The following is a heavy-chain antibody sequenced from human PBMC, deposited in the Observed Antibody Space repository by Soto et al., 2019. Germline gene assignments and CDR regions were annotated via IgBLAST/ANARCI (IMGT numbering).Heavy chain of an antibody. D-gene: IGHD3-22*01. CDR1: GYTFTSYY. Sequence: ASVKVSCKASGYTFTSYYIHWVRQAPGQAPGQGLEWMGMINPNNGNTNYAQKLQGRVTMTTDTSTSTAYMELRSLRSDDTAVYYCAISSDASDYWGQGTLVTVSS. CDR3: AISSDASDY. J-gene: IGHJ4*02. V-gene: IGHV1-18*04. CDR2: INPNNGNT.